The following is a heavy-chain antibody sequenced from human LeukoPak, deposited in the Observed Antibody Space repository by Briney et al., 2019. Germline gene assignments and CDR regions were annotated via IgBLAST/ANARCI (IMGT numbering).Heavy chain of an antibody. CDR3: ARDIQEIVVVPAALFY. V-gene: IGHV3-30-3*01. Sequence: GGSLRLSCAASGFTFSSYAMHWVRQAPGKGLEWVAVISYDGSNKYYADSVKGRFTISRDNSKNTLYLQMNSLRAEDTAVYYCARDIQEIVVVPAALFYWGQGTLVTVSS. CDR2: ISYDGSNK. D-gene: IGHD2-2*01. CDR1: GFTFSSYA. J-gene: IGHJ4*02.